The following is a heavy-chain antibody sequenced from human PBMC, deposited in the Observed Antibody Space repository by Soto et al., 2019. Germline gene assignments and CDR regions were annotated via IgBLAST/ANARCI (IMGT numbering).Heavy chain of an antibody. CDR1: GGSISSYY. V-gene: IGHV4-59*01. CDR2: IYYSGST. D-gene: IGHD2-21*01. J-gene: IGHJ4*02. CDR3: AREYPVHIAYFDY. Sequence: SETLSLTCTVSGGSISSYYWSWIRQPPGKGLEWIGYIYYSGSTNYNPSLKSRVTISVDTSKNQFSLKLSSVTAADTAVYYCAREYPVHIAYFDYWGQGILVTVSS.